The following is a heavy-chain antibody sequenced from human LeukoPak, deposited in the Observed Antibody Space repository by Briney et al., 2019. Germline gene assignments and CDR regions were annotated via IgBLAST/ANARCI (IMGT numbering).Heavy chain of an antibody. D-gene: IGHD4-23*01. CDR3: ARGGPTVGTPGRAHYYDS. CDR2: IYSGGST. Sequence: GGSLRLSCAASGFTFSNAWMSWVRQAPGKGLEWVSVIYSGGSTYYADSAKDRFTISRHSSRNTLYLQINSLRDDDSAMYYCARGGPTVGTPGRAHYYDSWGQGTLVIVSS. V-gene: IGHV3-53*04. CDR1: GFTFSNAW. J-gene: IGHJ4*02.